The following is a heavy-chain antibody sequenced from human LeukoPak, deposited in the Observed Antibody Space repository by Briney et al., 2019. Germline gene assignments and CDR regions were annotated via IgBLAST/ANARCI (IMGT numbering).Heavy chain of an antibody. CDR1: GGSISSSDYY. V-gene: IGHV4-39*02. J-gene: IGHJ4*02. Sequence: SETLSLTCTVSGGSISSSDYYWGWIRQSPGMGLEWIGSIYYSGYTYFNSSLKSRVTIAVDTSKNQFSLKLSSVTAADTAVYYCARDSSTSYHFDFWGQGTLVTVSS. D-gene: IGHD2-2*01. CDR3: ARDSSTSYHFDF. CDR2: IYYSGYT.